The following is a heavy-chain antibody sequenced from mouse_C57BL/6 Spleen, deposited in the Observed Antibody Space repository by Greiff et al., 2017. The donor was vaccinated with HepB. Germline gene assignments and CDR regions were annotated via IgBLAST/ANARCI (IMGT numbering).Heavy chain of an antibody. CDR2: INPGSGGP. CDR1: GYAFTNYL. CDR3: ASWCDPYFYV. V-gene: IGHV1-54*01. J-gene: IGHJ1*03. D-gene: IGHD1-1*02. Sequence: VQLQQSGAELVRPGTSVKVSCKASGYAFTNYLIEWVKQRPGQGLEWIGVINPGSGGPNYNEKFKGKAKLTADKSSSTSYMQLSILTSEDSAVYFCASWCDPYFYVWGTGTTVTVSS.